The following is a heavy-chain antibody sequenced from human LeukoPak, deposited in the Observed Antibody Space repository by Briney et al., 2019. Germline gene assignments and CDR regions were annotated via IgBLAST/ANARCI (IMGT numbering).Heavy chain of an antibody. V-gene: IGHV3-66*01. CDR2: IYSGGRT. CDR3: ARAPDGYEAFDI. J-gene: IGHJ3*02. Sequence: GGSLRLSCAASGFTVSSKYMSWVRQAPGKGLEWVSVIYSGGRTYYADSVKGRFTTSRDNSKNTLYLQMNSLRAEDTAVYYCARAPDGYEAFDIWGQGTMVTVSS. CDR1: GFTVSSKY. D-gene: IGHD3-22*01.